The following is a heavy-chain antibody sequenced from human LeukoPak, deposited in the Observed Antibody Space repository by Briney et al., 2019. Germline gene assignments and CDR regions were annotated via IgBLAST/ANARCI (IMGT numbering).Heavy chain of an antibody. J-gene: IGHJ5*02. D-gene: IGHD2-15*01. CDR1: GGSFSGYY. Sequence: PSETLSLTCAVYGGSFSGYYWSWIRQPPGKGLEWIGEINPSGSTDYNPSLKSRVTISVDTSKNQLSLKLSSVTAADTAVYYCAGEPGYCSGGRCYGGWFDPWGQGTLVTVSS. CDR2: INPSGST. CDR3: AGEPGYCSGGRCYGGWFDP. V-gene: IGHV4-34*01.